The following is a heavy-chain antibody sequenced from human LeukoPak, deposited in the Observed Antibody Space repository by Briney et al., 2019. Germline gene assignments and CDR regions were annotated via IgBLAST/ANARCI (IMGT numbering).Heavy chain of an antibody. J-gene: IGHJ4*02. CDR1: GGSLSSYY. CDR3: ARGIGDFRRPYFDY. Sequence: SETLSLTCTVSGGSLSSYYWSWIRQPPGKGLEWSGYIYYSGSTNYHPSLKSRVTISVDTSKNQFSLKLSSVTAADTAVYYCARGIGDFRRPYFDYGGRGTLVSVSS. V-gene: IGHV4-59*01. D-gene: IGHD4-17*01. CDR2: IYYSGST.